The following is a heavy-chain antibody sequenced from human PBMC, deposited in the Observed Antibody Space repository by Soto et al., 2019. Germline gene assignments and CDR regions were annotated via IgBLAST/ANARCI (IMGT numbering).Heavy chain of an antibody. V-gene: IGHV4-4*07. J-gene: IGHJ6*02. D-gene: IGHD2-15*01. CDR1: GGSISSYY. CDR2: IYTSGST. CDR3: AREYPPGYCSGGSCYSKRHYYYYGMDV. Sequence: SETLSLTCTVSGGSISSYYWSWIRQPAGKGLEWIGRIYTSGSTNYNPSLKSRVTMSVDTSKNQFSLKLSSVTAADTAVYYCAREYPPGYCSGGSCYSKRHYYYYGMDVWGQGTTVTVSS.